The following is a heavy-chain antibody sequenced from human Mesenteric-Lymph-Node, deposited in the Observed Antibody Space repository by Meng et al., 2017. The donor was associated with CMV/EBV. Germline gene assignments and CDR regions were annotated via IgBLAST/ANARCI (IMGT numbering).Heavy chain of an antibody. Sequence: GGSLRLSCAASGFTFSSYNMNWVRQAPGKGLEWVSYISNSYGTTYYANSVKGRFTISRDNAKNSLYLQMNSLRADDTAVYYCARDPPTIPAAFNIWGQGTMVTVSS. J-gene: IGHJ3*02. CDR2: ISNSYGTT. CDR3: ARDPPTIPAAFNI. D-gene: IGHD5-12*01. CDR1: GFTFSSYN. V-gene: IGHV3-48*04.